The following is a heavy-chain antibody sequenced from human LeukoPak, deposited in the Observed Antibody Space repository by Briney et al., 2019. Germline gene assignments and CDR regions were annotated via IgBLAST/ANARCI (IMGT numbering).Heavy chain of an antibody. CDR1: GGTFSSYA. CDR3: AGSRFMAAAGPYSFNS. J-gene: IGHJ4*02. Sequence: ASVKVSCKASGGTFSSYAISWVRQAPGQGLEWMGGIIPIFGTANYAQKFQGRVTITADKSTSTAYMELSSLRSEDTAVYYCAGSRFMAAAGPYSFNSGGKGTRVTVSS. CDR2: IIPIFGTA. V-gene: IGHV1-69*06. D-gene: IGHD6-13*01.